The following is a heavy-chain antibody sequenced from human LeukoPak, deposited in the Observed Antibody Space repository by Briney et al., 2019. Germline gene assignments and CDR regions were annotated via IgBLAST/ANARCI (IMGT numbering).Heavy chain of an antibody. V-gene: IGHV3-23*01. J-gene: IGHJ2*01. D-gene: IGHD1-26*01. CDR3: ATDRTVGASYWYFDL. CDR2: ISSRGSGGNT. CDR1: GVTLSNYA. Sequence: GGSLRLSCVASGVTLSNYAMSWARQAPGKGLEWVSGISSRGSGGNTYYADSVKGPFTISRDSSRNTLFLHMNTLRAEDTAIYYCATDRTVGASYWYFDLWGRGTLVTVSS.